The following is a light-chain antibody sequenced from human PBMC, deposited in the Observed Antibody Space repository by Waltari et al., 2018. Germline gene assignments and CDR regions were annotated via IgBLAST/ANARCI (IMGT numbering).Light chain of an antibody. CDR3: QQSYKTPLT. CDR2: AVS. J-gene: IGKJ1*01. Sequence: DIQMTQSPSSLSASVGDRVNITCRASKSISPYLNLYQQRLWTATKLLIYAVSTLHSGVPSRFSGSGSGTDFTLTISSLQPEDFATYYCQQSYKTPLTFGQGTRLEI. CDR1: KSISPY. V-gene: IGKV1-39*01.